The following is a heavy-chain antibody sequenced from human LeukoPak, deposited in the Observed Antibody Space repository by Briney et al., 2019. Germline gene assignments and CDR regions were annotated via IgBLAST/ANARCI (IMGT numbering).Heavy chain of an antibody. D-gene: IGHD6-13*01. CDR3: ARAPTPAAAGAIDAFDI. J-gene: IGHJ3*02. Sequence: ASVKVSCKASGYTFTGYYMHWVRQAPGQGLEWMGWVNPNSGGTNYAQKFQGRVTMTRDTSISTAYMELSGLRSDDTAVYYCARAPTPAAAGAIDAFDIWGQGTMVTVSS. V-gene: IGHV1-2*02. CDR2: VNPNSGGT. CDR1: GYTFTGYY.